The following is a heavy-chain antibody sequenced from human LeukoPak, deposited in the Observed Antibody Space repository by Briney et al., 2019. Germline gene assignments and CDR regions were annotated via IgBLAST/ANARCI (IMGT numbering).Heavy chain of an antibody. J-gene: IGHJ6*03. CDR1: GFTFSDYY. D-gene: IGHD2-15*01. CDR3: VCGWSRIWPYYYYMDV. Sequence: GGSLRLSCAASGFTFSDYYMSWIRQAPGKGLEWVSYISSSGSTIYYADSVKGRFTISRDNAKNSLYLQMNSLRAEDTAVYYCVCGWSRIWPYYYYMDVWGKGTTVTVSS. CDR2: ISSSGSTI. V-gene: IGHV3-11*04.